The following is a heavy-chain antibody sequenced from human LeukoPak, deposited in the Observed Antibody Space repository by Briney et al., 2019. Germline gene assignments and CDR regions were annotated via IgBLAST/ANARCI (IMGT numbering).Heavy chain of an antibody. CDR1: GFTSSSYE. D-gene: IGHD3-22*01. CDR3: ARANYYDTSGFDY. CDR2: ISSSSSAI. J-gene: IGHJ4*02. Sequence: PGGSLRLSSAVSGFTSSSYEMNWVRQAPGKGLEWVSYISSSSSAIYYADSVKGRFTISRDNAKNSLYLQMNSLRAEDTAVYYCARANYYDTSGFDYWGQGTLVTVSS. V-gene: IGHV3-48*03.